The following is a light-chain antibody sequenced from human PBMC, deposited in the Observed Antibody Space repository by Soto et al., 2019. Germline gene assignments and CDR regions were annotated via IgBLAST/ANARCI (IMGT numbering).Light chain of an antibody. Sequence: QPVLTQSPSASASLGASVKRTCTLSSGHSSYAIAWHQQQPEKGPRYLMKLNSDGSHIKGDGIPDRFSGSSSGAERYLTISSLQSEDEADYYCQTWGTGSWVFGGGTKLTVL. CDR3: QTWGTGSWV. V-gene: IGLV4-69*01. CDR2: LNSDGSH. J-gene: IGLJ3*02. CDR1: SGHSSYA.